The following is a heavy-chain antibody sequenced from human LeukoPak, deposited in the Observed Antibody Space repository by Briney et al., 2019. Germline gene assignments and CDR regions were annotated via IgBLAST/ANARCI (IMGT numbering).Heavy chain of an antibody. J-gene: IGHJ5*02. D-gene: IGHD2-15*01. Sequence: PSETLTLTCAVYGGSFSGYYWSWMRQPPGKGLEWIGEINHSGSTNYNPSLKSRVTMSVDTSKNQFSLKLSSVTAADTAVYYCARWVALDLNWFDPWGQGTLVTVSS. CDR1: GGSFSGYY. CDR3: ARWVALDLNWFDP. V-gene: IGHV4-34*01. CDR2: INHSGST.